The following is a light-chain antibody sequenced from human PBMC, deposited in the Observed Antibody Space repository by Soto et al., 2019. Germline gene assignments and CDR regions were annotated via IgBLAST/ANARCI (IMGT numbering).Light chain of an antibody. CDR1: QDISNY. CDR3: QKYDNLPPT. J-gene: IGKJ4*01. Sequence: DIQVTQSPSSLSASVGDRVTITCHASQDISNYLNWYQPKPGKAPKLLIYDASNLETGVPSRFSGSGSGTDFTCTISSLKPEDIAPYYCQKYDNLPPTFGGGTKVEIK. CDR2: DAS. V-gene: IGKV1-33*01.